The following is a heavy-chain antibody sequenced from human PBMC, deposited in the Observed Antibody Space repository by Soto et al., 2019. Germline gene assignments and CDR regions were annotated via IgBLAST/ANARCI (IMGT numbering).Heavy chain of an antibody. CDR1: GDSVSSNSAA. Sequence: SQTLSLTCAISGDSVSSNSAAWNWIRQSPSRGLDWLGRTYYRSKWYNDYAVSVKSRITINPDISKNQFSLQLNSVTPEDTAVYYCARVSWNDFLNAFDIWGQGTIVTVSS. V-gene: IGHV6-1*01. J-gene: IGHJ3*02. CDR2: TYYRSKWYN. CDR3: ARVSWNDFLNAFDI. D-gene: IGHD1-1*01.